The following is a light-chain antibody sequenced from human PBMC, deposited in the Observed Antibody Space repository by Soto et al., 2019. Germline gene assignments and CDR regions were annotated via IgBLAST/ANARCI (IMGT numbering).Light chain of an antibody. V-gene: IGLV2-23*01. Sequence: QSALTQPASVSGSLGQSITLSCIGTSSDIGSYNLVSWYQQHPGKAPQLIIYEGSKRPSGVSSRFSGSKSGNTASLTISGLQAEDEADYHCCSYAGVTPCYNEVFGGGTQLTVL. CDR2: EGS. CDR1: SSDIGSYNL. J-gene: IGLJ7*01. CDR3: CSYAGVTPCYNEV.